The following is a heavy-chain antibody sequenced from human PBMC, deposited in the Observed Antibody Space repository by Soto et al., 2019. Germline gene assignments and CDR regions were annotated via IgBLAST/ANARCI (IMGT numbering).Heavy chain of an antibody. CDR2: ISGSGGST. J-gene: IGHJ6*02. CDR3: AKDTAPSSSSSNYYYYGMDV. CDR1: VFTFSSYA. V-gene: IGHV3-23*01. D-gene: IGHD6-6*01. Sequence: GGSLRLSCAASVFTFSSYAMGWVRQAPGKGLEWVSAISGSGGSTYYADSVKGRFTISRDNSKNTLYLQMNSLRAEDTAVYYCAKDTAPSSSSSNYYYYGMDVWGQGTTVTVSS.